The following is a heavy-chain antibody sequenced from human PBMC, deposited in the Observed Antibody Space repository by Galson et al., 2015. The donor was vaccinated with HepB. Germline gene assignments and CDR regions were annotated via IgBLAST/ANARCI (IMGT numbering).Heavy chain of an antibody. CDR1: GFPFSNYA. V-gene: IGHV3-30*04. J-gene: IGHJ4*02. Sequence: SLRLSCAASGFPFSNYAMHWVRQTPGKGLEWMTVILHDAHNRYYADSVEGRITVSRDNSKNTVYLQMNSLRPEDTAMYYCARRAGASGGFSFDYWGQGSLVTVSS. CDR2: ILHDAHNR. D-gene: IGHD3-10*01. CDR3: ARRAGASGGFSFDY.